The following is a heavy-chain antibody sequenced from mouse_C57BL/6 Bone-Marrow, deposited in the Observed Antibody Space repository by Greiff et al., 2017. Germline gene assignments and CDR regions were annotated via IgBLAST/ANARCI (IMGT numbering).Heavy chain of an antibody. CDR2: INPSSGYT. CDR1: GYTFTSYT. Sequence: VQLQESGAELARPGASVKMSCKASGYTFTSYTMHWVKQRPGQGLEWIGYINPSSGYTKYNQKFKDKATLTADKSSSTAYMQLSSLTSEDSAVYYCARSTTGPFDYWGQGTTLTVSS. V-gene: IGHV1-4*01. D-gene: IGHD1-1*01. CDR3: ARSTTGPFDY. J-gene: IGHJ2*01.